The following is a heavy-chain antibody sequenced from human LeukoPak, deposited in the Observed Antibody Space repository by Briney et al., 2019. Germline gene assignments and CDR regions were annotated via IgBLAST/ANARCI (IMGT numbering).Heavy chain of an antibody. D-gene: IGHD4-17*01. CDR3: ARLATVTTFSY. Sequence: PSETLSLTCAVSGYSISSGYYWGWIRQPPGTGLGWIGSIYHSGSTYYNPSLKSRVTISVDTSKNQFSLKLSSVTAADTAVYHCARLATVTTFSYWGQGTLVTVSS. CDR1: GYSISSGYY. V-gene: IGHV4-38-2*01. J-gene: IGHJ4*02. CDR2: IYHSGST.